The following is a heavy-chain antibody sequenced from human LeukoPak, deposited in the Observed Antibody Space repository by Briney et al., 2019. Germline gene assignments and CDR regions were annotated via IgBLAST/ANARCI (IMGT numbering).Heavy chain of an antibody. V-gene: IGHV3-23*01. D-gene: IGHD1-26*01. CDR3: AKGGKWDVTPFDY. CDR2: ISGGGGST. J-gene: IGHJ4*02. CDR1: GVTLSSYA. Sequence: GGSLRLSCTASGVTLSSYAMNWVRQAPGKGLEWVSTISGGGGSTYYADSVKGRFTISRDNSKNTLYLQVNSLRAEDTAVYYCAKGGKWDVTPFDYWGQGTLVTVSS.